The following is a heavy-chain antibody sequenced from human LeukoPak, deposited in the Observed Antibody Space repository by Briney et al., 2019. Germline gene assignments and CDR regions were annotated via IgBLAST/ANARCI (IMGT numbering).Heavy chain of an antibody. V-gene: IGHV4-59*08. CDR3: ARHPYYYGDYDWYFDL. CDR2: IYYSGST. D-gene: IGHD4-17*01. J-gene: IGHJ2*01. CDR1: GGSISSYY. Sequence: SETLSLTCTVSGGSISSYYWSWIRQPPGKGLEWIGYIYYSGSTNYNPSLKSRVTISVDTSKNQFSLKLSSVTAADTAVYYCARHPYYYGDYDWYFDLWGRGTLVTVSS.